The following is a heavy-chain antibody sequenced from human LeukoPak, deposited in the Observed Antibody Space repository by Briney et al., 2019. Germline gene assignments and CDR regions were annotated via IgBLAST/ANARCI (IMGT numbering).Heavy chain of an antibody. CDR2: INPNSGGT. V-gene: IGHV1-2*02. D-gene: IGHD3-10*01. CDR3: ARDESGSGSYYNAY. Sequence: ASVKVSCKASGYTFTGYYMHWVRLAPGQGLEWMGWINPNSGGTNYAQKFQGRVTMTRDTSISTAYMELSRLRSDDTAVYYCARDESGSGSYYNAYWGQGTLVTVSS. CDR1: GYTFTGYY. J-gene: IGHJ4*02.